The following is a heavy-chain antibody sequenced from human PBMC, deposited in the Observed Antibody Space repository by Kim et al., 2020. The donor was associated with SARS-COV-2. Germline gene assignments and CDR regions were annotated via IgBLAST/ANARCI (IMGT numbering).Heavy chain of an antibody. Sequence: SETLSLTCAVYVGSFSGYFWTWIRQVPGKGLEWIGETDPSGDTRYNPSLQSRVSISVDTSKNQFSLKLISVTSADTAVYYCARQGSASGTHGALHIWGPG. V-gene: IGHV4-34*01. CDR1: VGSFSGYF. CDR2: TDPSGDT. D-gene: IGHD3-10*01. J-gene: IGHJ3*02. CDR3: ARQGSASGTHGALHI.